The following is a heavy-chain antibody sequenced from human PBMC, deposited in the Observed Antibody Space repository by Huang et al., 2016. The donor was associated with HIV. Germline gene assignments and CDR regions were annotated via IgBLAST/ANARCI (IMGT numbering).Heavy chain of an antibody. CDR2: INSDGSST. CDR3: ASLGLDWNSGG. V-gene: IGHV3-74*01. J-gene: IGHJ4*02. CDR1: GFTFSRYW. D-gene: IGHD1-7*01. Sequence: EVQLVESGGGLVQPGGSLRLSCAASGFTFSRYWMHWVRQAPGKGLGWVHRINSDGSSTSYADSVKGRFTISRDNAKNTLYLQMNSLRAEDTAVYYCASLGLDWNSGGWGQGTLVTVSS.